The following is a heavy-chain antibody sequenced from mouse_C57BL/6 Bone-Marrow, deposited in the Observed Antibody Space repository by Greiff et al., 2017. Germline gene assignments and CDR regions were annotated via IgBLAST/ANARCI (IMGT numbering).Heavy chain of an antibody. CDR1: GFTFSDYY. CDR2: ISNGGGST. J-gene: IGHJ3*01. D-gene: IGHD2-4*01. Sequence: EVKLMESGGGLVQPGGSLKLSCAASGFTFSDYYMYWVRQTPEKRLEWVAYISNGGGSTYYPDTVKGRFTLSRDNAKNTLYLQMSRLKSEDTAMYYCARHADGNDYGFAYWGQGTLVTVSA. V-gene: IGHV5-12*01. CDR3: ARHADGNDYGFAY.